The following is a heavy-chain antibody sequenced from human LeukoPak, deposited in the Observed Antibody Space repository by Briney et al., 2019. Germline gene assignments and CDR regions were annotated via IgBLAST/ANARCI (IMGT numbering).Heavy chain of an antibody. CDR3: ARARIRAGIAAAGTGYYMDV. CDR2: IYYSGST. Sequence: SETLSLTCTVSGGSISSSSYYWGWIRQPPGKGLEWIGSIYYSGSTYYNPSLKSRVTISVDTSKNQFSLKLSSVTAADTAVYYCARARIRAGIAAAGTGYYMDVWGKGTTVTVSS. V-gene: IGHV4-39*07. D-gene: IGHD6-13*01. CDR1: GGSISSSSYY. J-gene: IGHJ6*03.